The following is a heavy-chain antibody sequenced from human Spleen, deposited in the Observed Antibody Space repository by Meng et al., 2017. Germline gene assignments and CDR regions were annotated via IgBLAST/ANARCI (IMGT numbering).Heavy chain of an antibody. D-gene: IGHD6-13*01. CDR1: GYIFTAYW. J-gene: IGHJ4*02. Sequence: QGQVVQSGAEVKNPGASGKVSCKPSGYIFTAYWLHWVRQAPGQGLDWMGRIDPRSGDTQYAQKFQGRVTMTRDTSISTTYMELSRLRSDDTAVYYCVRDEDISAAGKLFGDYWGQGTLVTVSS. V-gene: IGHV1-2*06. CDR2: IDPRSGDT. CDR3: VRDEDISAAGKLFGDY.